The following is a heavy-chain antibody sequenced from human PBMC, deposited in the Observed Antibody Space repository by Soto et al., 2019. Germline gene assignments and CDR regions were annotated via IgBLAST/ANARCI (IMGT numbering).Heavy chain of an antibody. CDR3: ARHHDPYSSSWYSY. J-gene: IGHJ4*02. CDR1: GGSFSGYY. CDR2: INHSGST. D-gene: IGHD6-13*01. Sequence: SETLSLTCAVYGGSFSGYYWSWIRQPPGKGLEWIGEINHSGSTNYNPSLKSRVTISVDTSKNQFSLKLSSVTAADTAVYYCARHHDPYSSSWYSYWGQGTLVTVSS. V-gene: IGHV4-34*01.